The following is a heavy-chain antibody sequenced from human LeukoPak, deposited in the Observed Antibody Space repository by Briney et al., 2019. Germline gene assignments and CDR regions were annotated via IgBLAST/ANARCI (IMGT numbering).Heavy chain of an antibody. CDR1: GFTLSSYS. Sequence: GGSLRLSCAASGFTLSSYSMNWVGQAPGKGLEWVSSISSSSSYIYYADSVKGRFTISRDNAKNSLYLQMNSLRAEDTAVYYCAASLGDYYYGMDVWGQGTTVTVSS. CDR3: AASLGDYYYGMDV. CDR2: ISSSSSYI. J-gene: IGHJ6*02. V-gene: IGHV3-21*01. D-gene: IGHD3-16*01.